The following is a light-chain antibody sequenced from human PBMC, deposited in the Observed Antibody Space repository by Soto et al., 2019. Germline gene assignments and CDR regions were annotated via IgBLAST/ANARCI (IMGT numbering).Light chain of an antibody. J-gene: IGLJ1*01. V-gene: IGLV2-8*01. CDR1: SSDVGGYNY. CDR3: SSYANINNLPYV. Sequence: VLTQPPSASGSPGQSVTISCTGTSSDVGGYNYVSWYQQHPGKAPKLMIYEITKRPSGVPDRFSGSKSGNTASLTVSGLQAEDEADYYCSSYANINNLPYVFGTGTKVTVL. CDR2: EIT.